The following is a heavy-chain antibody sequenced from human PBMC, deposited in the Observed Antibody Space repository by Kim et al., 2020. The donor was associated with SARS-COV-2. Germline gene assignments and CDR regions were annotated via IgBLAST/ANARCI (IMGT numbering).Heavy chain of an antibody. J-gene: IGHJ6*02. D-gene: IGHD2-2*02. CDR3: ARLREDCSSTSCYTNAYYYGMDV. CDR2: INPNSGGT. CDR1: GYTFTGYY. Sequence: ASVKVSCKASGYTFTGYYMHWVRQAPGQGLEWMGRINPNSGGTNYAQKFQGRVTMTRDTSISTAYMELSRLRSDDTAVYYCARLREDCSSTSCYTNAYYYGMDVWGQGTTVTVSS. V-gene: IGHV1-2*06.